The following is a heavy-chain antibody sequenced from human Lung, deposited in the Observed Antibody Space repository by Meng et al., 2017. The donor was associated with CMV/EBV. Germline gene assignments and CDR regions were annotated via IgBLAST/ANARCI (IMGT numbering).Heavy chain of an antibody. CDR1: KFTFSNYA. V-gene: IGHV3-23*01. CDR2: ISGNGGSP. J-gene: IGHJ4*02. D-gene: IGHD2-2*01. Sequence: ESLKLSXAASKFTFSNYAMSWVRQAPGKGLEWVSVISGNGGSPYYVDSVTGRFTISRDNSKNELYLQMNNLRAEDTALYYCARVIRRDQPYAYCSSTRCKPLDYWGQGTPVTGSS. CDR3: ARVIRRDQPYAYCSSTRCKPLDY.